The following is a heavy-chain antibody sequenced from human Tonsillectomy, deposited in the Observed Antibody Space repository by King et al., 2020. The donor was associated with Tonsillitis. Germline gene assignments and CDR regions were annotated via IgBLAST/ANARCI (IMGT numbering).Heavy chain of an antibody. D-gene: IGHD3-10*01. J-gene: IGHJ4*02. CDR2: ISLDGNTK. CDR3: ARDFYYISGSYFDC. CDR1: GFTFRSSA. V-gene: IGHV3-30*04. Sequence: VQLVESGGGVVQPGRSQRLSCKASGFTFRSSAMHWVRQAPGKGLEWVAVISLDGNTKYYADSVKGRFTVSRDNSNNTLYLHMNSLRGEDTAVYYCARDFYYISGSYFDCWGQGTLVTVSS.